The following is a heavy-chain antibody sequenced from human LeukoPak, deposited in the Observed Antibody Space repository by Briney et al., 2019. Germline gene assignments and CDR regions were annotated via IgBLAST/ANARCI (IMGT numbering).Heavy chain of an antibody. D-gene: IGHD2-15*01. Sequence: PGGSLRLSCAASGFTFNNYAMSWVRQAPGKGLEWVSAISGSDAGTYYADSVKGRFTISRDNSKNTLYLQMNSLRVDDTAVYYCARRDIVVVVSASDYWGQGTLVTVSS. CDR1: GFTFNNYA. CDR2: ISGSDAGT. V-gene: IGHV3-23*01. J-gene: IGHJ4*02. CDR3: ARRDIVVVVSASDY.